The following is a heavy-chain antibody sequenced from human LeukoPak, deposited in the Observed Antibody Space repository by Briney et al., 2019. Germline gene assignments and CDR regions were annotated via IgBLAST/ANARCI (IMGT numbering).Heavy chain of an antibody. CDR1: GFTFSSYG. D-gene: IGHD2-2*01. CDR3: AKDGGVVVPAALGYFDY. CDR2: IWYGGSNK. J-gene: IGHJ4*02. Sequence: GGSLRLSCAASGFTFSSYGMHWVRQAPGKGLEWVAVIWYGGSNKYYADSVKGRFTISRDNSKNTLYLQMNSLRAEDTAVYYCAKDGGVVVPAALGYFDYWGQGTLVTVSS. V-gene: IGHV3-30*02.